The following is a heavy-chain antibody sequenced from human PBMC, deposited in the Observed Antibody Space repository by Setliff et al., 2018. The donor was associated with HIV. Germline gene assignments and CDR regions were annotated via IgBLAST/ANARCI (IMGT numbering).Heavy chain of an antibody. J-gene: IGHJ4*02. CDR2: IYHSGIT. V-gene: IGHV4-38-2*01. CDR3: ERLGGGREDY. Sequence: KPSETLSLTCAVSGYSISSGYYWGWIRQPPGKGLEWIGSIYHSGITFYTPSLKSRVTISVDTSKNQFSLRLSSVTAADTAVYYCERLGGGREDYWGQGTLVTVSS. D-gene: IGHD3-10*01. CDR1: GYSISSGYY.